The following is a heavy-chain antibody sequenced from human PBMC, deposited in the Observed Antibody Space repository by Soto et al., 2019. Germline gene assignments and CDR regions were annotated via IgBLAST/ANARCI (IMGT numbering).Heavy chain of an antibody. D-gene: IGHD2-15*01. CDR1: GFTFSSCA. Sequence: QVQLVESGGGVVQPGRSLRLSCAASGFTFSSCAKHWVRQAPGKGLEWVAVISYDGSNKYYADSVKGRFTISRDNSKNTLYLQMNSLRAEDTAVYYCARVDVVVAATLHDYWGQGTLVTVSS. V-gene: IGHV3-30-3*01. CDR2: ISYDGSNK. CDR3: ARVDVVVAATLHDY. J-gene: IGHJ4*02.